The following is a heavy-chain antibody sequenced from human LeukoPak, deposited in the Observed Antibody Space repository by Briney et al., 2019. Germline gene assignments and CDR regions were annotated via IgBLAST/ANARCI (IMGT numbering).Heavy chain of an antibody. CDR2: IYPGDSDT. CDR3: ASMGSLDSSSWFGAFDI. D-gene: IGHD6-13*01. CDR1: GYSFTSYW. V-gene: IGHV5-51*01. J-gene: IGHJ3*02. Sequence: GESLKISCKGSGYSFTSYWIGWVRQMPGKGLEWMGIIYPGDSDTRYSPSFQGQVTISADKSISTAYLQWSSLKASDTAMYYCASMGSLDSSSWFGAFDIWGQGTMVTVSS.